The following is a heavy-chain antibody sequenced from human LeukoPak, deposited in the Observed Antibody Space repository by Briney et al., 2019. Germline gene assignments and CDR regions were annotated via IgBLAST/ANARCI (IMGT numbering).Heavy chain of an antibody. J-gene: IGHJ4*02. CDR1: GYTFTGYY. CDR2: INPNSGGT. Sequence: ASVKVSCKASGYTFTGYYMHWVRQAPGQGLEWMGWINPNSGGTNYAQKFQGRVTMTRDTSISTAYMELSRLRSDDTAVYYCARDLGLLWFGEDYFDYWGQGTLVTVSS. D-gene: IGHD3-10*01. V-gene: IGHV1-2*02. CDR3: ARDLGLLWFGEDYFDY.